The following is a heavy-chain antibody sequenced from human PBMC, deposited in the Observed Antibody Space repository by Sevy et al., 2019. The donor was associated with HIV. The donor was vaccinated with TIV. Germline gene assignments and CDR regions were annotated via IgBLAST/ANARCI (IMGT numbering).Heavy chain of an antibody. D-gene: IGHD3-10*01. CDR3: GREMISMVPGVPDAFDI. J-gene: IGHJ3*02. V-gene: IGHV3-74*01. Sequence: GGSLRLSCAASGFTFSTYWMHWVRQVPGKGLVWVSRINSDGCNTNYADSVKGRFTTSRDNAKNTVYLQMNSLRADDTALYFCGREMISMVPGVPDAFDIWGHGTMVTVSS. CDR2: INSDGCNT. CDR1: GFTFSTYW.